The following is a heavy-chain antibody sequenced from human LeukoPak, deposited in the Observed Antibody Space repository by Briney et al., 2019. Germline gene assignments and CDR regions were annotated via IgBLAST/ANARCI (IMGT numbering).Heavy chain of an antibody. D-gene: IGHD3-10*01. V-gene: IGHV5-51*01. CDR2: IYPSNSDT. CDR1: GYSFTFYW. J-gene: IGHJ4*02. Sequence: GESLKICCKGSGYSFTFYWIAWVRQMPGKGLEWMGIIYPSNSDTRYSPSLQGQVTISADKSISTAYLQWSSLKASDSAIYYCARQDGSGIYYFDYWGQGTLVTVSS. CDR3: ARQDGSGIYYFDY.